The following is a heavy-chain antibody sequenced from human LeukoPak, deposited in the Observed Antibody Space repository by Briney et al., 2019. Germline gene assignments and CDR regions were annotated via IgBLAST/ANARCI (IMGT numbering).Heavy chain of an antibody. CDR3: ARGRNDNGGMFFDS. CDR2: ISYSGYT. CDR1: GGSNRSYY. D-gene: IGHD4-23*01. V-gene: IGHV4-59*01. J-gene: IGHJ4*02. Sequence: SETLSLTCTVSGGSNRSYYWSWIRQAPGKGLEWIGFISYSGYTSYSPSLKSRVGISVDTSKSQFSLRLSSMTAADTAIYYCARGRNDNGGMFFDSWAQGSLVTVSS.